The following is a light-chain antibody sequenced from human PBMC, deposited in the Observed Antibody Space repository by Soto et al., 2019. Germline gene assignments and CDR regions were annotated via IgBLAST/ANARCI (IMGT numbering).Light chain of an antibody. CDR3: QQYNTYPRT. V-gene: IGKV1-5*03. CDR1: QTISGW. Sequence: DIQMTQSPSSLSASVGDRVTITCRASQTISGWLAWYQQKPGKAPKLLIYKVSNLESGVPSRFSGGASGTEFTLTISSLQPDDFATYYCQQYNTYPRTFGQGTKVEFK. J-gene: IGKJ1*01. CDR2: KVS.